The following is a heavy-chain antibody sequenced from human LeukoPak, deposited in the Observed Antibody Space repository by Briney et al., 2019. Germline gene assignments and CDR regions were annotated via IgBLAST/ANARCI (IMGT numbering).Heavy chain of an antibody. D-gene: IGHD2-2*01. CDR1: GFTVSSNY. V-gene: IGHV3-66*01. CDR2: IYSGGST. CDR3: ARAGVVPGNPYYYYGMDV. J-gene: IGHJ6*02. Sequence: LSGGSLRLSCAASGFTVSSNYMSWVRQAPGKGLEWVSVIYSGGSTYYADSVKGRFTISRDNSKNTLYLQMNSLRAEDTAVYYCARAGVVPGNPYYYYGMDVWGQGTTVTVSS.